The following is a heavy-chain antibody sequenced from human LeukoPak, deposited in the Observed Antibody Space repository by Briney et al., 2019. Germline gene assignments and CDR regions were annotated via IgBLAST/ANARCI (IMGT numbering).Heavy chain of an antibody. J-gene: IGHJ3*02. CDR2: ISHDASNK. V-gene: IGHV3-30*04. CDR3: ARGRGRRGSDAFDI. Sequence: PGGSLRLSCAASGFTFSSYVMHWVRQAPGKGLEWMGDISHDASNKYYAEFVKGRFTISRDNSKNTLYLQMNSLRAEDTAVYYCARGRGRRGSDAFDIWGQGTMVTVCS. D-gene: IGHD1-26*01. CDR1: GFTFSSYV.